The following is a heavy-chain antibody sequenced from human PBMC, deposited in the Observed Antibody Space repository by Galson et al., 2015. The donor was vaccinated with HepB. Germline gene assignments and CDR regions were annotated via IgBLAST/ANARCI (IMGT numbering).Heavy chain of an antibody. CDR2: ISSSGSTI. D-gene: IGHD3-22*01. J-gene: IGHJ6*02. V-gene: IGHV3-11*01. CDR3: ARDAPITMIWFAYGMDV. CDR1: GFTFSDYY. Sequence: SLRLSCATSGFTFSDYYMSWIRQAPGKGLEWVSYISSSGSTIYYADSVKGRFTISRDNAKNSLYLQMNSLRAEDTAVYYCARDAPITMIWFAYGMDVWGQGTTVTASS.